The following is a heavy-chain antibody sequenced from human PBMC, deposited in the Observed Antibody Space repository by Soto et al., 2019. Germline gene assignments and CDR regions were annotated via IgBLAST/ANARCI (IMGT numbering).Heavy chain of an antibody. CDR2: IYYSGST. D-gene: IGHD3-10*01. J-gene: IGHJ6*02. V-gene: IGHV4-30-4*01. CDR3: VRQGFGPLHGLVDV. Sequence: PSETLSLTCTVSGGSISSGDYYWSWIRQPPGKGLEWIGYIYYSGSTYYNPSLRSRITITISIDTSTKQVSLRLSSVTAADTAVYYCVRQGFGPLHGLVDVWGQGTTVTVSS. CDR1: GGSISSGDYY.